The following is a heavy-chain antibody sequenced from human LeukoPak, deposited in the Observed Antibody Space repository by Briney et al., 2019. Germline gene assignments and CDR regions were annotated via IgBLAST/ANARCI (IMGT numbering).Heavy chain of an antibody. J-gene: IGHJ3*02. V-gene: IGHV4-39*01. CDR1: GGSISSSNYY. Sequence: SETLSLTCTVSGGSISSSNYYWGWIRQPPGKGLEWIGSIHYSGVTYSNPSLKSRVTLSVETSKTQFSLKLTSVTAADTAVYYCAKPIEMATIKDPFDIWGPGTMVTVSS. D-gene: IGHD5-24*01. CDR3: AKPIEMATIKDPFDI. CDR2: IHYSGVT.